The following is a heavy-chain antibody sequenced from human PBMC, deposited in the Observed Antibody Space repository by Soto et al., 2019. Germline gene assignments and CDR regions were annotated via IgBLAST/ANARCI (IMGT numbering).Heavy chain of an antibody. J-gene: IGHJ4*02. CDR2: ISYSGST. V-gene: IGHV4-31*01. CDR3: ARHHCTTTSCFTGYFDY. CDR1: AGSITSGDYY. D-gene: IGHD2-2*02. Sequence: KTSETLSLTCTVSAGSITSGDYYWSWIRQHPGTGLEWSGYISYSGSTYYNPSLTSQIIISLDTSRNQFSLKLRSVTAADTAVYFCARHHCTTTSCFTGYFDYWGQGTLVTVSS.